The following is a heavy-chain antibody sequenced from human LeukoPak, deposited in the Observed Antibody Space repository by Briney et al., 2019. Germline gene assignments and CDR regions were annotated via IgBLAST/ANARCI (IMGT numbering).Heavy chain of an antibody. CDR3: ARGGYYYDSSGFGY. J-gene: IGHJ4*02. D-gene: IGHD3-22*01. CDR1: GFTFSSYW. V-gene: IGHV3-74*01. Sequence: GGSLRLSCAASGFTFSSYWMHWVRQAPGKGLVWVSRINSDGSSTSYAESVKGRFTISRDNAKNTLYLQMNDLRAEDTAVYYCARGGYYYDSSGFGYWGQGTLVTVSS. CDR2: INSDGSST.